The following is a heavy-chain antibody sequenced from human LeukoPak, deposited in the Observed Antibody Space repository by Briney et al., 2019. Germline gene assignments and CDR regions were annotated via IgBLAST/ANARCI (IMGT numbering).Heavy chain of an antibody. CDR1: GFSFITYS. CDR3: ARDQYYYDSTEYYDANNFDF. J-gene: IGHJ4*02. D-gene: IGHD3-22*01. CDR2: ISSGGSYI. Sequence: GGSLRLSCAASGFSFITYSMSWVRQAPGKGLEWVSAISSGGSYIYYADSVKGRFTISRDDAKKSLYLQINSLRAEDTAVYYCARDQYYYDSTEYYDANNFDFWGQGTLVTVSS. V-gene: IGHV3-21*01.